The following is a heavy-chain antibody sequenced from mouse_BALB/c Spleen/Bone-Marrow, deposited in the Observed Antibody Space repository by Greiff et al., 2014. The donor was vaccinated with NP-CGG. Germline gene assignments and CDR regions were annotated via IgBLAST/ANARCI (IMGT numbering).Heavy chain of an antibody. CDR2: ISHGGSYI. CDR3: ARDRGVQGYAMDY. D-gene: IGHD2-14*01. Sequence: DVQLQESGGGLVKPGGSLKLSCAASGFTFSDFYMYWVRQTPEKRLEWVATISHGGSYIYYPDSVKGRFTISRDDAKNNLYLQMSSLKSEDTAMYYCARDRGVQGYAMDYWGQGTSVTVSS. CDR1: GFTFSDFY. J-gene: IGHJ4*01. V-gene: IGHV5-4*02.